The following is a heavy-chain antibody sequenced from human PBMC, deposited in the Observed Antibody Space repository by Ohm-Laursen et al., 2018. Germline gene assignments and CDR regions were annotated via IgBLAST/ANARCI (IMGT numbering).Heavy chain of an antibody. J-gene: IGHJ6*02. CDR1: GFTFGNYA. D-gene: IGHD6-19*01. CDR2: INWNSGDI. CDR3: AKAIAVAARDYYYAMDV. V-gene: IGHV3-9*01. Sequence: SLRLSCAASGFTFGNYAMHWVRQAPGKGLEWVATINWNSGDIGYGDSVKGRFTISRDNAKNSLYLQMNSLRAEDTALYYCAKAIAVAARDYYYAMDVWGQGTTVTVSS.